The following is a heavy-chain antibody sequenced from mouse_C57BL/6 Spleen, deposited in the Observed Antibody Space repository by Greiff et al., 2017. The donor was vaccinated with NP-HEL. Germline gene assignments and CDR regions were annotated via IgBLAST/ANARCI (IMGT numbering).Heavy chain of an antibody. V-gene: IGHV1-42*01. Sequence: EVQLVESGPELVKPGASVKISCKASGYSFTGYYMNWVKQSPEKSLEWIGEINPSTGGTTYNQKFKAKATLTVDKSSSTAYMQLKSLTSEDSAVYYCARAGTDYWGQGTTLTVSS. CDR2: INPSTGGT. CDR3: ARAGTDY. J-gene: IGHJ2*01. D-gene: IGHD4-1*01. CDR1: GYSFTGYY.